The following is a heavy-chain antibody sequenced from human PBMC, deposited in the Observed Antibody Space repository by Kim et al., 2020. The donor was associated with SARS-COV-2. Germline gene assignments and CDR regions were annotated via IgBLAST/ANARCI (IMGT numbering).Heavy chain of an antibody. CDR2: IYPGDSEN. J-gene: IGHJ4*02. CDR1: GYSFTSSW. D-gene: IGHD3-3*01. Sequence: GESLKISCQGSGYSFTSSWISWVRQMPGKGLEWMGIIYPGDSENRFSPAFEDQVSFSVDRSINTAYLHWNTLKASDTAMYYCVLPYDALRRGGDHWGQGTLVTVSS. CDR3: VLPYDALRRGGDH. V-gene: IGHV5-51*01.